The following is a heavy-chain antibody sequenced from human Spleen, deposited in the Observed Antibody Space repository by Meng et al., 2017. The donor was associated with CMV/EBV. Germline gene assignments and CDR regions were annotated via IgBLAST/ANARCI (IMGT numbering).Heavy chain of an antibody. CDR2: ISHDGNRR. V-gene: IGHV3-30*03. J-gene: IGHJ5*01. D-gene: IGHD6-13*01. CDR3: ATDRGSSWFQGWFDS. CDR1: GFSFGTVV. Sequence: SGFSFGTVVMHWVRQGPGKGLEWVAGISHDGNRRYYVDSVAGRFTISRDNLKKTVSLQMSALRRDDTAIYYCATDRGSSWFQGWFDSWGHGTLVTVSS.